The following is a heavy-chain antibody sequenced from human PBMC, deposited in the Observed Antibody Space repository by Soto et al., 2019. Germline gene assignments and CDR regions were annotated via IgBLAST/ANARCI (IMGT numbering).Heavy chain of an antibody. CDR3: ARSTGYGDSYFDY. CDR2: MYYGGST. Sequence: QVQLQESGPGLVKPSETLSLTCTASGGSIRPYYGNWFRQPPGRGLEWIGYMYYGGSTNYNPSFKSRVTVSGDTSKNDFSLKLTSVTAADTAVYYCARSTGYGDSYFDYWGRGTLVTVSS. V-gene: IGHV4-59*13. J-gene: IGHJ4*02. CDR1: GGSIRPYY. D-gene: IGHD5-18*01.